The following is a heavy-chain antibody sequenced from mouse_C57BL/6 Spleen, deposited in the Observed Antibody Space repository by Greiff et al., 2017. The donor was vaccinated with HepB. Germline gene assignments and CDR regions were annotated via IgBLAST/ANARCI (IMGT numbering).Heavy chain of an antibody. Sequence: EVQVVESGEGLVKPGGSLKLSCAASGFTFSSYAMSWVRQTPEKRLEWVAYISSGGDYIYYADTLKGRFTISRDNARNTLYLQMSSLKSEDTAMYYCTRDPFYGSSYEGAMDYWGQGTSVTVSS. CDR2: ISSGGDYI. CDR3: TRDPFYGSSYEGAMDY. V-gene: IGHV5-9-1*02. CDR1: GFTFSSYA. J-gene: IGHJ4*01. D-gene: IGHD1-1*01.